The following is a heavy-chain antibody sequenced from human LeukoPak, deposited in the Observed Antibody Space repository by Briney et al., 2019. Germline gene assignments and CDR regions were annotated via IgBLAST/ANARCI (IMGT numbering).Heavy chain of an antibody. J-gene: IGHJ4*02. Sequence: SGTLSLTCAVSGGXILTTNWWSWVRQPPGKGLEWIGEVHLSGASNYNPSLKSRVNMSIDKSKNQLSLELTSVTAADTAIYYCTRESGAFSPFGFWGQGTLVTVSS. D-gene: IGHD1-26*01. CDR2: VHLSGAS. CDR3: TRESGAFSPFGF. CDR1: GGXILTTNW. V-gene: IGHV4-4*02.